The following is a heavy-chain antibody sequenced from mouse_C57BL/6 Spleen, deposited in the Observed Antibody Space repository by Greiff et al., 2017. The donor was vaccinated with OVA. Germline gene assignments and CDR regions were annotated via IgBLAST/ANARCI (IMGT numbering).Heavy chain of an antibody. CDR1: GYTFTDYN. CDR3: ARGDYYKGYFDV. CDR2: INPNNGGT. D-gene: IGHD1-1*02. V-gene: IGHV1-18*01. Sequence: VQLQQSGPELVKPGASVKIPCKASGYTFTDYNMDWVKQSHGKSLEWIGDINPNNGGTIYNQKFKGKATLTVDKSSSTAYMELRSLTSEDTAVYYCARGDYYKGYFDVWGTGTTVTVSS. J-gene: IGHJ1*03.